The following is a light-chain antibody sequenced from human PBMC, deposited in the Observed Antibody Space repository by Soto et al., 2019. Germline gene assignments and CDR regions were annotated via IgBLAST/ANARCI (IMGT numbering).Light chain of an antibody. J-gene: IGLJ1*01. Sequence: QSVLAQPASVSGSPGQSITISCTGTSSDVGSYNLVSWYQQHPGKAPKLMIYEGSKRPSGVSNRFSGSKSGNTASLTISGLQAEDEADYYCCSYAGSSTSYVSGTGTNVTDL. CDR1: SSDVGSYNL. CDR3: CSYAGSSTSYV. V-gene: IGLV2-23*01. CDR2: EGS.